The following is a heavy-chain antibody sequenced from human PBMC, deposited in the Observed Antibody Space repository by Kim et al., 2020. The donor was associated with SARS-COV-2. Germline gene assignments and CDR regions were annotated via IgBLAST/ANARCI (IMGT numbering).Heavy chain of an antibody. CDR2: ISGSGGST. J-gene: IGHJ6*02. CDR3: AKDQAGEYSGYELAWAYYYYGMDV. D-gene: IGHD5-12*01. CDR1: GFTFSSYA. Sequence: GGSLRLSCAASGFTFSSYAMSWVRQAPGKGLEWVSAISGSGGSTYYADSVKGRFTISRDNSKNTLYLQMNSLRAEDTAVYYCAKDQAGEYSGYELAWAYYYYGMDVWGQGTTVTVSS. V-gene: IGHV3-23*01.